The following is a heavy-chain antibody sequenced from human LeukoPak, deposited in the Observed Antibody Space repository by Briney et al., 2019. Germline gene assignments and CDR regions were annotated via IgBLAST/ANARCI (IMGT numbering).Heavy chain of an antibody. D-gene: IGHD6-13*01. Sequence: PGGSLRLSCAAPGFTFSSYSMNWVRQAPGKGLEWVSSISSSSSYIYYADSVKGRFTISRDNAKNSLYLQMSSLRAEDTAVYYCARLEDIAAAGPFDYWGQGTLVTVSS. CDR3: ARLEDIAAAGPFDY. J-gene: IGHJ4*02. V-gene: IGHV3-21*01. CDR1: GFTFSSYS. CDR2: ISSSSSYI.